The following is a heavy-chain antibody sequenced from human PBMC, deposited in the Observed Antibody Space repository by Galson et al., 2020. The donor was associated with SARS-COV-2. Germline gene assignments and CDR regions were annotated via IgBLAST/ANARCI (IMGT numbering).Heavy chain of an antibody. D-gene: IGHD6-19*01. V-gene: IGHV3-30*04. Sequence: GGSLRLSCVASGFTFSIYAIHWVRQAPGKGLEWVAVILYDGRNTYYADSVRGRSTISRDNSKNTLYLQMNSLRAEDTAVYYCARDMNGMAGALYIWGQGTMVTVSS. CDR2: ILYDGRNT. CDR1: GFTFSIYA. CDR3: ARDMNGMAGALYI. J-gene: IGHJ3*02.